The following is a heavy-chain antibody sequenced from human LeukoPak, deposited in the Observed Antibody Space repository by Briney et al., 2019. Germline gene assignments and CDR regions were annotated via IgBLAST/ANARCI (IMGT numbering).Heavy chain of an antibody. CDR2: ISYDGSNK. J-gene: IGHJ4*02. V-gene: IGHV3-30-3*01. D-gene: IGHD3-10*01. Sequence: PGRSLRLSCAASGFTFSSYAMHWVRQAPGRGLEWVAVISYDGSNKYYADSVKGRFTISRDNSKNTLYLPMNSLRAEDTAVYYCARVIPRITMVRGPFDYWGQGTLVTVSS. CDR3: ARVIPRITMVRGPFDY. CDR1: GFTFSSYA.